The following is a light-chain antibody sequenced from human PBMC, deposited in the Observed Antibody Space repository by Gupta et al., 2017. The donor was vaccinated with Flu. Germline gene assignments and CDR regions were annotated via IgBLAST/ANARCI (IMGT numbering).Light chain of an antibody. CDR2: DNN. J-gene: IGLJ3*02. V-gene: IGLV1-51*01. CDR3: GTWDSSLRGV. Sequence: QSVLTQPPSVSAAPGQKDTISCSGSSSNIGNNYVSWYQQLPGTAPKLLIYDNNKRPSGIPDRFSGSKSGTSATLGITGLQTGDEADYYCGTWDSSLRGVFGGGTKLTVL. CDR1: SSNIGNNY.